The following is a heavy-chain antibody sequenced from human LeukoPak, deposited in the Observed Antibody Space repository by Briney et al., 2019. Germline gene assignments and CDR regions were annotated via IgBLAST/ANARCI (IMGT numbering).Heavy chain of an antibody. D-gene: IGHD6-13*01. CDR3: ARSWFSTGPADY. Sequence: ASVKVSCKASGYTFTTYAMHWVRQAPGQRLEWMGWIDAGNGNTKYSPEFQGRVIITRDTSATTAYMELSSLRSEDMAVYYCARSWFSTGPADYWGQGTLVTVSS. V-gene: IGHV1-3*03. CDR2: IDAGNGNT. CDR1: GYTFTTYA. J-gene: IGHJ4*02.